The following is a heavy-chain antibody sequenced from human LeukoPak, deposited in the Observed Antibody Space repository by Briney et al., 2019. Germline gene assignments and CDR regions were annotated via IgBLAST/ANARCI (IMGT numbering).Heavy chain of an antibody. V-gene: IGHV4-61*09. J-gene: IGHJ6*03. Sequence: PSQTLSLTCTVSNAFITSGSYYWTWIRQSAGKGLEWIGHIYTNGSTSYHPSLKSRVTVSVDTSKNQFSLKLTSVTAADTAVYYCATFLEAIGSYYYYYMDVWGKGTTVIVSS. CDR1: NAFITSGSYY. CDR3: ATFLEAIGSYYYYYMDV. D-gene: IGHD3-10*01. CDR2: IYTNGST.